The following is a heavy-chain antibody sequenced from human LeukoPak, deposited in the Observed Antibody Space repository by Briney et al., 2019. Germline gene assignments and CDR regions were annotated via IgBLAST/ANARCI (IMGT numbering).Heavy chain of an antibody. CDR3: ARGGSWLWFGELSTTPDAFDI. V-gene: IGHV3-53*01. Sequence: GGSLRLSCAASGFTVSSNYRSCVRQAPGKGLGWVSVIYSGGSTYYADSVKGRFTISRDKSKKTLYLQMNSLRAEDMAVCYCARGGSWLWFGELSTTPDAFDIWGQGTMVTVSS. J-gene: IGHJ3*02. D-gene: IGHD3-10*01. CDR2: IYSGGST. CDR1: GFTVSSNY.